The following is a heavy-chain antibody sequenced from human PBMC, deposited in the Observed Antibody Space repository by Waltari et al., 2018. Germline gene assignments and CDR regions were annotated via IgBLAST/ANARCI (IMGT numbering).Heavy chain of an antibody. Sequence: QVHLVESGGGVVQPGKSLRLSCAASGFTFSSYGVHWVRQAPGKGLEWVGVISYDGSDKVYGDSVKGRFTISRDNSKNTLYLQMDSLRPEDTAVYYCAMGNSGYSTFQHWGQGTLVTVSS. CDR2: ISYDGSDK. J-gene: IGHJ1*01. CDR1: GFTFSSYG. V-gene: IGHV3-30*03. D-gene: IGHD3-10*01. CDR3: AMGNSGYSTFQH.